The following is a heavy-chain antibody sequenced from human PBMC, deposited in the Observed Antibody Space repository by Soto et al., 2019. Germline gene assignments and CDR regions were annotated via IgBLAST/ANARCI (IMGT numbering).Heavy chain of an antibody. Sequence: GASVKVSCKASGYTFTSYGISWVRQAPGQGLEWMGWISAYNGNTNYAQKLQGRVTITTDTSTSTAYMELRSLRSDDTAVYYCARMGGGYQLLYGGYYYYGMDVWGQGTTVTVSS. V-gene: IGHV1-18*04. CDR3: ARMGGGYQLLYGGYYYYGMDV. CDR2: ISAYNGNT. J-gene: IGHJ6*02. CDR1: GYTFTSYG. D-gene: IGHD2-2*02.